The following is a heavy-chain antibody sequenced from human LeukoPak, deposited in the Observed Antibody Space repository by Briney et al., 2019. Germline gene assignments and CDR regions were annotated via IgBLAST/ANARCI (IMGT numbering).Heavy chain of an antibody. D-gene: IGHD6-13*01. CDR3: AGTYSLYDPFDI. V-gene: IGHV4-38-2*02. Sequence: SETLSLTCTVSNYSISSGYYWAWIRKPPGKGLEWIGNIYHSGNTCYNPSLKSRVSLSVDTSENQFSLKLSSVTAADTAVYYCAGTYSLYDPFDIWGQGTMVTVSS. J-gene: IGHJ3*02. CDR2: IYHSGNT. CDR1: NYSISSGYY.